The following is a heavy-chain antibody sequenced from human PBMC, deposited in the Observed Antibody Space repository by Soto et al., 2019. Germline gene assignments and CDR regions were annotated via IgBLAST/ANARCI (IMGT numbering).Heavy chain of an antibody. V-gene: IGHV4-30-4*01. Sequence: QVQLQESGPGLVKPSQTLSLTCTVSGGSITSGDDYWSWIRQPPGKGLEWIAYIHYSGSTYYNPSLKSRVTIPVDTSKNQFSLKLSSVTAADTAVYYCARGGYTVTTRYYYGMDVWGQGTTVTVSS. D-gene: IGHD4-4*01. J-gene: IGHJ6*02. CDR2: IHYSGST. CDR1: GGSITSGDDY. CDR3: ARGGYTVTTRYYYGMDV.